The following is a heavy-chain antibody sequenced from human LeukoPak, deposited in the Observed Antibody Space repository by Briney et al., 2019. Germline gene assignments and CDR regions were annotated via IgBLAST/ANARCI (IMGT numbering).Heavy chain of an antibody. D-gene: IGHD2-2*01. CDR2: IYPGDSDT. Sequence: GESLKISCQGSGYSFTTYWIVWVRQMPGKGLEWMGIIYPGDSDTRYSPSFQGQVTISADKSISTAYLQWSGLKASDTATYYCARHGSGTSPRFYYYYMDVWGKGTTVIVSS. CDR1: GYSFTTYW. CDR3: ARHGSGTSPRFYYYYMDV. J-gene: IGHJ6*03. V-gene: IGHV5-51*01.